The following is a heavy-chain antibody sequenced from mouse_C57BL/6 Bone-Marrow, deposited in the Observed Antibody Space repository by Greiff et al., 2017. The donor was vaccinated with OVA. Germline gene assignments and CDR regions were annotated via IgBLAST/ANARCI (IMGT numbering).Heavy chain of an antibody. CDR1: GYAFSSSW. D-gene: IGHD4-1*01. Sequence: VQVVESGPELVKPGASVKISCKASGYAFSSSWMNWVKQRPGKGLEWIGRIYPGDGDTNYNGKFKGKATLTADKSSSTAYMQLSSLTSEDSAVYFCARGTVYYAMDYWGQGTSVTVSS. CDR2: IYPGDGDT. CDR3: ARGTVYYAMDY. J-gene: IGHJ4*01. V-gene: IGHV1-82*01.